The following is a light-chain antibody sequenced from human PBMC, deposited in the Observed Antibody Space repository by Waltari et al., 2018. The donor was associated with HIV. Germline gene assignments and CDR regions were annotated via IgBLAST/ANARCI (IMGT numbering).Light chain of an antibody. CDR2: EGS. CDR1: SSDFGSYNL. Sequence: QSALTQPASVSGSPGQSITISCTGTSSDFGSYNLVSWYQQHPGKAPKPMIYEGSKRPSGVSNRFSGSKSGDTASLTISGLQAEDEADYYCCSYAGSSTFYVFGTGTKVTVL. CDR3: CSYAGSSTFYV. V-gene: IGLV2-23*01. J-gene: IGLJ1*01.